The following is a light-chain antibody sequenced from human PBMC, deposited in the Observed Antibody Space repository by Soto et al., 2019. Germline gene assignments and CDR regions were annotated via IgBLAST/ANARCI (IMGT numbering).Light chain of an antibody. CDR2: EVS. J-gene: IGLJ1*01. Sequence: QSALTQPPSASGSPGQSVTISCTGTSSDVGGYDYVSWYQQHPGKAPKLMIYEVSKRPSGVPDRFSGSESGNTASLTVSGLQAEDEADYYCSSYAGSITYVFGTGTKVTVL. V-gene: IGLV2-8*01. CDR3: SSYAGSITYV. CDR1: SSDVGGYDY.